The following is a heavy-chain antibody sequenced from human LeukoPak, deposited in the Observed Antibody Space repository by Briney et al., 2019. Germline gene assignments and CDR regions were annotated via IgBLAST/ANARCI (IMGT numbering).Heavy chain of an antibody. CDR1: GFTVSSNY. CDR2: IYSGVST. V-gene: IGHV3-53*01. D-gene: IGHD6-13*01. J-gene: IGHJ4*02. CDR3: ARGETVSSWTTFDY. Sequence: GGSLRLSCAASGFTVSSNYMSWVRQAPGKGLEWVSVIYSGVSTYYADSVKGRFAISRDNSKNTLYLQMNSLRAEDTAVYYCARGETVSSWTTFDYWGQGTPVTVSS.